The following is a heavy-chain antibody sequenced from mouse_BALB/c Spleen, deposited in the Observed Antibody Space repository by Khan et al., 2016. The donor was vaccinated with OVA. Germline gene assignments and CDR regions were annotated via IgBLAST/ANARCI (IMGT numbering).Heavy chain of an antibody. V-gene: IGHV5-6-5*01. CDR3: AREAYRYDEYYFDY. CDR2: ISSGGST. Sequence: EVELVESGGSSVKPGGSLKLSCAVPGFTFSSYVMSWVRQTPEKRLEWVASISSGGSTYYPDSVKGRFTISRDNARNIVNLQMSSLRSEDMAIYYCAREAYRYDEYYFDYWGQGTTLTVSS. D-gene: IGHD2-14*01. CDR1: GFTFSSYV. J-gene: IGHJ2*01.